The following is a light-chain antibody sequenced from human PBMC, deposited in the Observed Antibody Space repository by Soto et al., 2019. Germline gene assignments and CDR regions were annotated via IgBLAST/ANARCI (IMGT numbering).Light chain of an antibody. Sequence: TQSPATLSLSPGERATLSCRASQSLSSINLAWFQQKPGKAPKLLIYDASSLESGVPSRFSGSGSGTEFTLTISSLQPDDFATYYCQQYNSYSWTFGQGTKVEIK. V-gene: IGKV1-5*01. CDR1: QSLSSI. CDR3: QQYNSYSWT. CDR2: DAS. J-gene: IGKJ1*01.